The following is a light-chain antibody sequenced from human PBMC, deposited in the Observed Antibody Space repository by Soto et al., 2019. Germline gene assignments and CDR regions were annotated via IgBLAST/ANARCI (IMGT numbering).Light chain of an antibody. V-gene: IGKV3-20*01. J-gene: IGKJ1*01. CDR1: QTVHCNY. Sequence: EIVFTQSPGTLSLSPGERATLSCKASQTVHCNYVAWYQQKPGQAPRLLIYAASNRATGIPDRFSGSGSGTDFTLTISSLEPEDFAVYYCQQSGSSPWTFGQGTKVDI. CDR3: QQSGSSPWT. CDR2: AAS.